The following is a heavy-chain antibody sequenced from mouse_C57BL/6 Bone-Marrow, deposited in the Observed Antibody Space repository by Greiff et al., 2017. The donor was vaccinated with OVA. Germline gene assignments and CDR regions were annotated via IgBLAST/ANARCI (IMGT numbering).Heavy chain of an antibody. Sequence: EVKLMESGGDLVKPGGSLKLSCAASGFTFSSYGMSWVRQTPDKRLEWVATISSGGSYTYYPDRVKGRFTISRDNAKNTLYLQMSSLKSEDTAMYYCASVAYYGFAYWGQGTLVTVSA. CDR3: ASVAYYGFAY. V-gene: IGHV5-6*01. CDR2: ISSGGSYT. J-gene: IGHJ3*01. D-gene: IGHD2-10*01. CDR1: GFTFSSYG.